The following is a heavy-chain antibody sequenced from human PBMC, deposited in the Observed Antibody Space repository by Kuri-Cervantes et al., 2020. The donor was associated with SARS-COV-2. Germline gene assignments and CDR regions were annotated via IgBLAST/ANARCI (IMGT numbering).Heavy chain of an antibody. V-gene: IGHV3-74*01. CDR3: AKSLSASSWSFDS. J-gene: IGHJ5*01. Sequence: GESLKISCAASGFTFSSYWMHWVRQAPGKGLVWVSRINSDGSSTSYADSVKGRFTISRDNAKNTLYLQMNSLRAEDTAVYYCAKSLSASSWSFDSWGQGTLVTVYS. CDR2: INSDGSST. D-gene: IGHD2-8*02. CDR1: GFTFSSYW.